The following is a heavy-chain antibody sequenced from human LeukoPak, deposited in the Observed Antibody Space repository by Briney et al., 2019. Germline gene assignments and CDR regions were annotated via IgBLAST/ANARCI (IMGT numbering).Heavy chain of an antibody. D-gene: IGHD2-15*01. CDR1: GFTFSDYY. J-gene: IGHJ4*02. CDR2: IKQDGSEK. CDR3: AKDRYCSGV. V-gene: IGHV3-7*01. Sequence: GGSLRLSCAASGFTFSDYYMSWVRQAPGKGLEWVANIKQDGSEKYYVDSVKGRFTISRDNAKNSLYLQMNSLRDEDTAVYYCAKDRYCSGVWGQGTLVTVSS.